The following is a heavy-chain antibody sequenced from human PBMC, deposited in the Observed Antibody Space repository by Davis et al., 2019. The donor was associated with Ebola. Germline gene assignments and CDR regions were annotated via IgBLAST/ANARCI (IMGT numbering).Heavy chain of an antibody. D-gene: IGHD6-13*01. CDR3: AKAAAAGAGYYHYYMDV. CDR1: GYSFNSYW. Sequence: GGSLRLSCKGSGYSFNSYWIGWVRQMPGKGLEYMGIIYPGGSETRYSPSFQGQVTISADQSISTAYLQWSSLKASDTAMYYCAKAAAAGAGYYHYYMDVWGKGTTVTVSS. CDR2: IYPGGSET. J-gene: IGHJ6*03. V-gene: IGHV5-51*01.